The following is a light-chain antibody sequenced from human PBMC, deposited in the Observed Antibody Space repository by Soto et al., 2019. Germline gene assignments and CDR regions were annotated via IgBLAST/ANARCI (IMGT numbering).Light chain of an antibody. CDR3: QQYGNSPWT. J-gene: IGKJ1*01. CDR2: GAS. Sequence: EVVLTQSPGTLALSRGEGATLSCRASQSVSSSYLAWYQHRPGQAPRLLIFGASSRATGIPDRFSGTGSGTDFTLTISRLEPEDFAVYYCQQYGNSPWTFGQGTKVEIK. V-gene: IGKV3-20*01. CDR1: QSVSSSY.